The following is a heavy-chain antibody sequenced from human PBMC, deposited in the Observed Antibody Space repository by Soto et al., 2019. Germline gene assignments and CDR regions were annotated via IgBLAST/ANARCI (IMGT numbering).Heavy chain of an antibody. CDR3: AHSRCGGDCLQSYPSHYYYGMDV. V-gene: IGHV2-5*02. CDR2: IYWDDDK. D-gene: IGHD2-21*02. J-gene: IGHJ6*02. CDR1: GFSLSTSGVS. Sequence: QITLKESGPTLVKPTQTLTLTCTFSGFSLSTSGVSVGWIRQPPGKALEWLALIYWDDDKRYSPSLKSRLTINKDTSKNQVVLRMTNMDPVDTATYYCAHSRCGGDCLQSYPSHYYYGMDVWGQGTTVTVSS.